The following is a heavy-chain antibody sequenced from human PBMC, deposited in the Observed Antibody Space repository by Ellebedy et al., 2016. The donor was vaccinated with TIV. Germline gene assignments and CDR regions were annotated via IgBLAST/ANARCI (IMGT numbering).Heavy chain of an antibody. Sequence: PGGSLRLSCAASGSTISRSWMSWVRQAPGKGLECVANINQNGREKNFVDSVKGRFSISRDNAKNSLFLQMNILRADDTAVYYCLPHDGLGYWGQGTLVTVSS. D-gene: IGHD1-1*01. CDR1: GSTISRSW. J-gene: IGHJ4*02. CDR3: LPHDGLGY. CDR2: INQNGREK. V-gene: IGHV3-7*01.